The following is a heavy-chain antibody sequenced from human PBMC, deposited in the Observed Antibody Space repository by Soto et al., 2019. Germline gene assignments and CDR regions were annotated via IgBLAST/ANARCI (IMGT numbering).Heavy chain of an antibody. J-gene: IGHJ4*02. V-gene: IGHV4-59*08. D-gene: IGHD3-3*01. CDR1: GASISNFR. Sequence: TSETLSLPYRVSGASISNFRGSWMRQTPGKGLEWIWYIYYSGNTDYNPSLKSRVIISLDTSKNQFSLKLSSVTAADTAVYYCAIYDFWSGYYLHWGQGTLVTVSS. CDR2: IYYSGNT. CDR3: AIYDFWSGYYLH.